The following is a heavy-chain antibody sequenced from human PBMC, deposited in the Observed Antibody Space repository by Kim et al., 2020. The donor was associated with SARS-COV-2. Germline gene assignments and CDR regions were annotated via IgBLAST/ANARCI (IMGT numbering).Heavy chain of an antibody. CDR1: GYTFTSYG. J-gene: IGHJ5*02. CDR3: ARDPDALAAAGHNWFDP. D-gene: IGHD6-13*01. CDR2: ISAYNGNT. Sequence: ASVKVSCKASGYTFTSYGISWVRQAPGQGLEWMGWISAYNGNTNYAQKLQGRVTMTTDTSTSTAYMELRSLRSDDTAVYYCARDPDALAAAGHNWFDPWGGGALVAVSA. V-gene: IGHV1-18*04.